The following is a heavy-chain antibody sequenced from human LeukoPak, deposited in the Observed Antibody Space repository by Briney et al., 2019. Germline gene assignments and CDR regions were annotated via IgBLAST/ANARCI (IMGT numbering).Heavy chain of an antibody. CDR1: GGSFSGYY. CDR2: INHSGST. V-gene: IGHV4-34*01. CDR3: ARRRYFDWLLFFDY. J-gene: IGHJ4*02. D-gene: IGHD3-9*01. Sequence: MPSETLSLTCAVYGGSFSGYYWSWIRQPPGKGLEWIGEINHSGSTNYNPSLKSRVTISVDTSKNQFSLKLSSVTAADTAVYYCARRRYFDWLLFFDYWGQGTLVTVSS.